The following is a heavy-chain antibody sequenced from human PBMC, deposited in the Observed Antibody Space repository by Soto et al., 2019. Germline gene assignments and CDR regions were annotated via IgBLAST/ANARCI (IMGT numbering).Heavy chain of an antibody. J-gene: IGHJ4*02. CDR2: INSDGSTT. CDR3: ARGGEWQRSYYFNF. CDR1: RFTFRTYW. V-gene: IGHV3-74*01. Sequence: EVQLVESGGGLVQPGGSLRLSCAASRFTFRTYWMHWVRQAPGKGLVWVSRINSDGSTTGYADSVKGRFTISRDNAKNTLYLQMNSLRAEDTAVYYCARGGEWQRSYYFNFWGQGTLVTVSS. D-gene: IGHD5-12*01.